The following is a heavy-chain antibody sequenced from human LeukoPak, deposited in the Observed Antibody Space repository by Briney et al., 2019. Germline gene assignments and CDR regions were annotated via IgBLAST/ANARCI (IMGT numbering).Heavy chain of an antibody. Sequence: GGSLRLSCAASGFIFSNYGMHWVRQAPGKGLEWVADISYDGFNKKYVESVEGRFTISRDNSKNTLNLQMNSLRAEDTAVYYCAKDRWTEVDAFDIWGQGTMVTVSS. V-gene: IGHV3-30*18. CDR3: AKDRWTEVDAFDI. CDR2: ISYDGFNK. J-gene: IGHJ3*02. CDR1: GFIFSNYG. D-gene: IGHD1-1*01.